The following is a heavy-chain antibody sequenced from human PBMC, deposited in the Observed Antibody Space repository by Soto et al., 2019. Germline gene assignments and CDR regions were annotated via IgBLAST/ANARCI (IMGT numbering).Heavy chain of an antibody. J-gene: IGHJ4*02. D-gene: IGHD5-18*01. CDR2: ISSSSYI. CDR3: ARDLDTAMADY. V-gene: IGHV3-21*01. CDR1: GFTFSSYS. Sequence: VGSLRLSCAASGFTFSSYSMNWVRQAPGKGLEWVSSISSSSYIYYADSVKDRFTISRDNAKNSLYLQMNSLRAEDTAVYYCARDLDTAMADYWGQGTLVTVSS.